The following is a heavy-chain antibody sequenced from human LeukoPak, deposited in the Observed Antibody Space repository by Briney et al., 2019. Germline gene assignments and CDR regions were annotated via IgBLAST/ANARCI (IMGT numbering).Heavy chain of an antibody. Sequence: ASVKVSCKASGDTGTFSSFAINWLRQAPGQGLEWMGIINPSGGSTSYAQKFQGRVTMTRDMSTSTVYMELSSLRSEDTAVYYCARDSYYYDSSGYYYYFDYWGQGTLVTVSS. J-gene: IGHJ4*02. CDR1: GDTGTFSSFA. CDR3: ARDSYYYDSSGYYYYFDY. D-gene: IGHD3-22*01. CDR2: INPSGGST. V-gene: IGHV1-46*01.